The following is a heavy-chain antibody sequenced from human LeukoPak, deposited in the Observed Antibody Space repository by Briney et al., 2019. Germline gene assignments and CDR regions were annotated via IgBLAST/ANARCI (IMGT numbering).Heavy chain of an antibody. CDR2: IYPGDSDT. D-gene: IGHD3-3*01. J-gene: IGHJ4*02. CDR3: ARTYYDFWSGYYLYFDY. V-gene: IGHV5-51*01. CDR1: GYSFTSYW. Sequence: GESLKISRKGSGYSFTSYWIGWVRQMPGKGLEWMGIIYPGDSDTRYSPSFQGQVTISADKSISTAYLQWSSLKASDTAMYYCARTYYDFWSGYYLYFDYWGQGTLVTVSS.